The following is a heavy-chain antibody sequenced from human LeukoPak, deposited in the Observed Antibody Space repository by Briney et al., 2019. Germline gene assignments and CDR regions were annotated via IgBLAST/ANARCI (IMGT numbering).Heavy chain of an antibody. Sequence: ASVKVSCKASGYTFTSYYMHWVRQAPGQGLEWMGIINPSGGSTSYAQKFQGRVTMTRDTSTSTVYMELSSLRSEDTAVYYCARDRLWFGELPLNWFDPWGQGTLVTVSS. J-gene: IGHJ5*02. V-gene: IGHV1-46*01. CDR2: INPSGGST. D-gene: IGHD3-10*01. CDR3: ARDRLWFGELPLNWFDP. CDR1: GYTFTSYY.